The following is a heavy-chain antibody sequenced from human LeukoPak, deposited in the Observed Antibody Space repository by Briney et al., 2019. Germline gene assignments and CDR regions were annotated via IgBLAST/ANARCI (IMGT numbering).Heavy chain of an antibody. V-gene: IGHV1-2*02. CDR1: GYIFTDYW. D-gene: IGHD1/OR15-1a*01. J-gene: IGHJ4*02. Sequence: ASVQVSFKASGYIFTDYWIHWVRQAPGQGLEWLGFINHNSGNTNYAQKFQGRVTMTRYTSIDTAYMKLNGLTGDDTAVYYCAREMRPETTTLVAYWGQGTLVTVSS. CDR3: AREMRPETTTLVAY. CDR2: INHNSGNT.